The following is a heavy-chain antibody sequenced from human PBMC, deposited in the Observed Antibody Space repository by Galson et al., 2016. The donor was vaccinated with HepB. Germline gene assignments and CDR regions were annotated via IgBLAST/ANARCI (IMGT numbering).Heavy chain of an antibody. Sequence: SLRLSCAASGFTLSSYSMNWVRQAPRQGLEWVSGIRFSSLSTYYADSVTGRFSISGDTSNNTLYLQTGSLRADDTAVYYCVRSVVGGGRLLAFDVWGPGTMVTVSS. V-gene: IGHV3-23*01. J-gene: IGHJ3*01. D-gene: IGHD3-16*01. CDR2: IRFSSLST. CDR3: VRSVVGGGRLLAFDV. CDR1: GFTLSSYS.